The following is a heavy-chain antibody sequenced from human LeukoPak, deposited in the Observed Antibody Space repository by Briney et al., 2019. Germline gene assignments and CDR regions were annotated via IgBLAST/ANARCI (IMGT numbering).Heavy chain of an antibody. V-gene: IGHV4-39*01. J-gene: IGHJ5*02. CDR2: MFYTGRN. Sequence: PSETLSLTCTVSGASISTTPYYWGWIRQPPGKGLEWIGSMFYTGRNYSNSSLKSRVTISVDTSKNQFPLRLSSVTAADTAVYYCARRFQATITDWFDPWGQGTLVTVSS. D-gene: IGHD5-12*01. CDR3: ARRFQATITDWFDP. CDR1: GASISTTPYY.